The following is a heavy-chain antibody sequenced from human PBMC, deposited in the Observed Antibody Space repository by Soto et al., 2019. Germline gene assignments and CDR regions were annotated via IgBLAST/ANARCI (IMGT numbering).Heavy chain of an antibody. CDR3: ARLSIAVAGTDFDY. Sequence: GESLKISCKGSGYSFTSYWISWVRQMPGKGLEWMGRIDPSDSYTIYRPSFQGHVTISADKSISTAYLQWSSRRASDTAMYYCARLSIAVAGTDFDYWGQGTLVTVSS. D-gene: IGHD6-19*01. J-gene: IGHJ4*02. CDR1: GYSFTSYW. CDR2: IDPSDSYT. V-gene: IGHV5-10-1*01.